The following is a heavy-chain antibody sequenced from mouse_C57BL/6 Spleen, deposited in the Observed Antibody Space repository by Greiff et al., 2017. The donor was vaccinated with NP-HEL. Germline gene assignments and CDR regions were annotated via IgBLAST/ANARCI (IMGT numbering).Heavy chain of an antibody. J-gene: IGHJ3*01. CDR2: ISDGGSYT. V-gene: IGHV5-4*01. Sequence: EVKLMESGGGLVKPGGSLKLSCAASGFTFSSYAMSWVRQTPEKRLEWVATISDGGSYTYYPDNVKGRFTISRDNAKNNLYLQMSQLKSEDTAMYYCARDLGTTVVAPFAYWGQGTLVTVSA. CDR3: ARDLGTTVVAPFAY. D-gene: IGHD1-1*01. CDR1: GFTFSSYA.